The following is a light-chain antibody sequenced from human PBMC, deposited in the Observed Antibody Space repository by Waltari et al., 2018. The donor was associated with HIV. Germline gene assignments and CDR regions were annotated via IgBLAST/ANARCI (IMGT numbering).Light chain of an antibody. V-gene: IGKV4-1*01. Sequence: DIVMTQSPDSLAVSLGERATIDCKSSQSVFYGSNNRNHLAWYQQKAGQPPKLLIAWASTRESGVPDRFSGSGSGTDFTLTIGSLQAEDVAVYYCQQYYTSPKTFGQGTKVEIK. J-gene: IGKJ1*01. CDR2: WAS. CDR3: QQYYTSPKT. CDR1: QSVFYGSNNRNH.